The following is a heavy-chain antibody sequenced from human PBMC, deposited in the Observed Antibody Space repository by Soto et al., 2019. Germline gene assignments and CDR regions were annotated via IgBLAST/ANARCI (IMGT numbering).Heavy chain of an antibody. CDR2: INHSGST. V-gene: IGHV4-34*01. D-gene: IGHD3-10*01. J-gene: IGHJ3*02. CDR1: GGSFIGYY. CDR3: ARRRGYYGSGKPNFFDI. Sequence: PSETLSLTCAFYGGSFIGYYWSWIRQPPGKGLEWIGEINHSGSTNYNPSLKSRVTISVDTSKNQFSLKLSSVTAADTAVYYCARRRGYYGSGKPNFFDIWGQGTMVTVSS.